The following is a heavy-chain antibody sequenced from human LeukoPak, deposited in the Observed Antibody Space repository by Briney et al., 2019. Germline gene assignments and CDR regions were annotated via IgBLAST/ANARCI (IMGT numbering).Heavy chain of an antibody. CDR3: AKWAYYDFWSGHYKSHFDS. J-gene: IGHJ4*02. Sequence: PGGSLRLSCVASGFTFKNYAMSWVRQAPGKGLECVSSIRDSGNGTDYADSVKGRFTVSRDNSKNTLYLHMNTLSAEDTAVYYCAKWAYYDFWSGHYKSHFDSWGQGTLVTVSP. CDR2: IRDSGNGT. CDR1: GFTFKNYA. D-gene: IGHD3-3*01. V-gene: IGHV3-23*01.